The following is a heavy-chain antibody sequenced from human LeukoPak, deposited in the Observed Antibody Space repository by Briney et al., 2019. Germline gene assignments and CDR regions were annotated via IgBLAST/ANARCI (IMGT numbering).Heavy chain of an antibody. CDR1: GFTFSSHW. D-gene: IGHD3-10*01. J-gene: IGHJ5*02. V-gene: IGHV3-74*01. Sequence: PGGALRLPCGAFGFTFSSHWMHWGRQAPGKGLGWVSRINSEGRSTNFADSVKGRSTISRGNAKHPLYLQMYGLRAEDAAVYYCARDPHYYGSGSLGYWFDPWGQGTLVTVSS. CDR3: ARDPHYYGSGSLGYWFDP. CDR2: INSEGRST.